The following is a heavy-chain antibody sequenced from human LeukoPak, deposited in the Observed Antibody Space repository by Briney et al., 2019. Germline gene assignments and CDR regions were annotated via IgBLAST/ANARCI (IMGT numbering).Heavy chain of an antibody. CDR1: GGTFSSYA. CDR2: IIPIFGTA. D-gene: IGHD6-13*01. J-gene: IGHJ6*03. V-gene: IGHV1-69*05. Sequence: ASVKVSCKASGGTFSSYAISWVRQAPGQGLEWMGGIIPIFGTATYAQKFQGRVTITTDESTSTAYMELSSLRSEDTAVYYCAETPIAAAGRYYYYYMDVWGKGTTVTVSS. CDR3: AETPIAAAGRYYYYYMDV.